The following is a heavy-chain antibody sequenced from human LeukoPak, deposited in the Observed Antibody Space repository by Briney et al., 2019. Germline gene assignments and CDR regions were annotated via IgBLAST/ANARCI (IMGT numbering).Heavy chain of an antibody. CDR2: IGGSGVRT. CDR3: ARELYGDYVFDY. V-gene: IGHV3-23*01. D-gene: IGHD4-17*01. Sequence: GGSLRLSCAASGFTFSSYAMSWVRQAPGKGLEWVASIGGSGVRTDYADSVKGRFSISRDNAKNSLYLQMNSLRDEDTAVYYCARELYGDYVFDYWGQGTLVTVSS. J-gene: IGHJ4*02. CDR1: GFTFSSYA.